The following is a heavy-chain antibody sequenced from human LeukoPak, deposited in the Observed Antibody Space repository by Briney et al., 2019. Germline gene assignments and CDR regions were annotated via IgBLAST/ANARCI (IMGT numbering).Heavy chain of an antibody. CDR3: AREAVVPAAMKYFDY. Sequence: VASVKVSCKASGYTFNSHDINWVRQATGQGLEWMGWMNPYSGNTGYAQKFQGRVTMTRDTSINTAYLEFYSLRSEDTAVYYCAREAVVPAAMKYFDYWGQGTLVTVSS. CDR2: MNPYSGNT. CDR1: GYTFNSHD. V-gene: IGHV1-8*01. J-gene: IGHJ4*02. D-gene: IGHD2-2*01.